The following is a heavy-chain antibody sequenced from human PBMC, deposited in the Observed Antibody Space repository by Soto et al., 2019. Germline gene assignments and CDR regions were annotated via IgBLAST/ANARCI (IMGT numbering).Heavy chain of an antibody. J-gene: IGHJ4*02. CDR2: IKSKTDGGTT. CDR3: TTDDPINRN. Sequence: EVQLVESGGGLVQPGGSLRLSCVASGFSFSNAWMSWVRQAPGKGLEWVGRIKSKTDGGTTAYAPPVKGRFTISRDDSKNLLYLQMNNLKIEDTAVYYYTTDDPINRNWGQGTLVTVSS. CDR1: GFSFSNAW. V-gene: IGHV3-15*01.